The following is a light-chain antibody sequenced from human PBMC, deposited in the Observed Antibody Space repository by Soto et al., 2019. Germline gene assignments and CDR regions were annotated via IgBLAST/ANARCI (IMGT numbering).Light chain of an antibody. J-gene: IGKJ5*01. CDR3: QQRNYWQVT. V-gene: IGKV3-11*01. CDR2: DAS. CDR1: QSVSSY. Sequence: EIVFTQSPATLSLSPGERATLSCRASQSVSSYLAWYQQKPGQAPRLLIYDASKRATGIPARFSGSGSGTDFTLTISSLEPEDFAVYYCQQRNYWQVTFGQGTRLEIK.